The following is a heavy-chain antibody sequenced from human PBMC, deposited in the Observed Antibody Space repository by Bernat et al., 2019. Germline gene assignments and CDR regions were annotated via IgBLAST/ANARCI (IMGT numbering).Heavy chain of an antibody. D-gene: IGHD6-13*01. CDR1: GGSISSYY. J-gene: IGHJ4*02. V-gene: IGHV4-59*01. CDR3: ARAGSSRSGFDY. Sequence: QVQLQESGPGLVKPSETLSLTCTVSGGSISSYYWSWIRQPPGKGLEWIGYIYYSGSTNYSPYLKSRVTISVDTSKNQFSLKLSSVTAADTAVYYCARAGSSRSGFDYWGQGTLVTVSS. CDR2: IYYSGST.